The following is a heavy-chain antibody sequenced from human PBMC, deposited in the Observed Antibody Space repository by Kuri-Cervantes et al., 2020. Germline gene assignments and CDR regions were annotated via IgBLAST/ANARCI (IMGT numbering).Heavy chain of an antibody. D-gene: IGHD6-13*01. CDR3: ARDPEQLVVGDYYYYGMDV. J-gene: IGHJ6*02. Sequence: GESLKISCAGSGFTFSGYGMHWVRQAPGKGLVWVSRINSDGSSTSYADSVRGRFTISRDNAKNTLYLQMKSLRADDTAVYYCARDPEQLVVGDYYYYGMDVWGQGTTVTVSS. CDR1: GFTFSGYG. V-gene: IGHV3-74*01. CDR2: INSDGSST.